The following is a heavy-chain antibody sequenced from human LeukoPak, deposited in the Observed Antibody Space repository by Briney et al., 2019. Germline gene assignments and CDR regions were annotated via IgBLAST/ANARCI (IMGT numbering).Heavy chain of an antibody. CDR3: ARVGDYSNVNYYYMDV. D-gene: IGHD4-11*01. J-gene: IGHJ6*03. CDR1: GFTFGSYS. CDR2: ISSSSSTI. Sequence: PGGSLRLSCAASGFTFGSYSMNWVRQAPGKGLEWVSYISSSSSTIYYADSVKGRFTISRDNAKNSLYLQMNSLRAEDTAVYYCARVGDYSNVNYYYMDVWGKGTTVTVSS. V-gene: IGHV3-48*01.